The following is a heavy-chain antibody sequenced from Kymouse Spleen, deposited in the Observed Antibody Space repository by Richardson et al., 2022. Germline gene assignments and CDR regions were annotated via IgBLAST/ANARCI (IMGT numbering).Heavy chain of an antibody. Sequence: QVQLVESGGGVVQPGRSLRLSCAASGFTFSSYGMHWVRQAPGKGLEWVAVIWYDGSNKYYADSVKGRFTISRDNSKNTLYLQMNSLRAEDTAVYYCARAIYYYGMDVWGQGTTVTVSS. D-gene: IGHD3-3*01,IGHD5-12*01. CDR2: IWYDGSNK. CDR3: ARAIYYYGMDV. J-gene: IGHJ6*02. CDR1: GFTFSSYG. V-gene: IGHV3-33*01.